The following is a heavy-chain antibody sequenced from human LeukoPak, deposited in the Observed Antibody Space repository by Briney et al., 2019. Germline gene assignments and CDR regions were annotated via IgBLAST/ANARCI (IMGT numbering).Heavy chain of an antibody. V-gene: IGHV3-48*04. CDR2: ITSSGTTI. J-gene: IGHJ4*02. D-gene: IGHD6-13*01. CDR3: ARGSYSSSWYERLVDY. Sequence: GGSLRLSCAASGFTFSSYSMNWVRQVPGKGLEWLSHITSSGTTIYYADSVKGRFTISRDNAKNSLYLQMNSLRAEDTAVYYCARGSYSSSWYERLVDYWGQGTLVTVSS. CDR1: GFTFSSYS.